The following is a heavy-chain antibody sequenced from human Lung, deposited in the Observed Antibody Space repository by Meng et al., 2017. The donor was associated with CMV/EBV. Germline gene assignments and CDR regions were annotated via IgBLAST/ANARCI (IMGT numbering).Heavy chain of an antibody. CDR2: ISYDGSNK. CDR3: ARDMYYDFWSGYYSRGGDYYYGMDV. Sequence: SCAASGFTFSSYAMHWVRQAPGKGLEWVAVISYDGSNKYYADSVKGRFTISRDNSKNTLYLQMNSLRAEDTAVYYCARDMYYDFWSGYYSRGGDYYYGMDVWXQGTXVTVSS. CDR1: GFTFSSYA. J-gene: IGHJ6*02. D-gene: IGHD3-3*01. V-gene: IGHV3-30*04.